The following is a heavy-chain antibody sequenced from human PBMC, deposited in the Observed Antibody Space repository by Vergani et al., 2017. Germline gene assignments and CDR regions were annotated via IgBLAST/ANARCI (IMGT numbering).Heavy chain of an antibody. CDR3: ARAGMISLTGYYMGGWFDP. CDR1: GGTFSSYA. Sequence: QVQLVQSGTEVMKPGSSVKVSCKASGGTFSSYAISWVQQAPGQGLEWMGRIIPIFGTANYAQKFQGRVTITADESTSTAYMELSSLRSEDTAVYYCARAGMISLTGYYMGGWFDPWGQGTLVTVSS. V-gene: IGHV1-69*15. J-gene: IGHJ5*02. CDR2: IIPIFGTA. D-gene: IGHD3-9*01.